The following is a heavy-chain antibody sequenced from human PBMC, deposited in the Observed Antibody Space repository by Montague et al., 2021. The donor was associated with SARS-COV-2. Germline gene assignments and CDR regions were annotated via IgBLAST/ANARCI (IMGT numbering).Heavy chain of an antibody. CDR1: GGSISSYY. D-gene: IGHD2-15*01. J-gene: IGHJ5*02. Sequence: SETLSLTCTVSGGSISSYYWSWVRQPPGKGLEWIGYIYYSWSTNYNPSLKIRVTISVDTSKNQFSLKLSSVTAADTAVYYCARRSLGYCSCGSCYSAFDLWGQGTLVTVSS. CDR3: ARRSLGYCSCGSCYSAFDL. CDR2: IYYSWST. V-gene: IGHV4-59*12.